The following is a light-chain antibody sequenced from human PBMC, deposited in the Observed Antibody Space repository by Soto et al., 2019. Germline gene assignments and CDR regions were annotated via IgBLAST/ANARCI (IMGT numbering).Light chain of an antibody. CDR3: QQYNSYSCT. V-gene: IGKV1-5*01. CDR1: QSISSW. CDR2: DAS. J-gene: IGKJ2*02. Sequence: DIQMTQSPSTLSASVGDRVTITCLASQSISSWLAWYQQKPGKAPKLLIYDASSLESGVPSRCSGSGSGTEFTLTISSLQPDDFATYYCQQYNSYSCTFGQGTKLEIK.